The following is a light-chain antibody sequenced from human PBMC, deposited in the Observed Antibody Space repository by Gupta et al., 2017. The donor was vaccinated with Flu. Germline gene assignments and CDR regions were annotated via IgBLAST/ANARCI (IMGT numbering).Light chain of an antibody. Sequence: IQLTQSPSFLSASVGDRVTITCRASQGISRELAWYQQKPGKAPKLLIYAASTLQSGVPSRFSGSGSGTEFTLTISSLQPDDFATYYCQQHSGYYRFGQGTKLEIK. CDR2: AAS. CDR1: QGISRE. V-gene: IGKV1-9*01. CDR3: QQHSGYYR. J-gene: IGKJ2*03.